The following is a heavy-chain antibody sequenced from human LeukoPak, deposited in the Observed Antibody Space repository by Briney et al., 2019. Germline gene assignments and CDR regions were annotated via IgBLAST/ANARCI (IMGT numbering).Heavy chain of an antibody. CDR3: AKRGYSYGYHFDY. CDR1: GFTFSSYE. Sequence: GGSLRLSCAASGFTFSSYEMNWFRQAPGKGLEWVSYISSSGSTIYYADSVKGRFTISRDNAKNSLYLQMNSLRAEDTAVYYCAKRGYSYGYHFDYWGQGTLVTVSS. D-gene: IGHD5-18*01. CDR2: ISSSGSTI. V-gene: IGHV3-48*03. J-gene: IGHJ4*02.